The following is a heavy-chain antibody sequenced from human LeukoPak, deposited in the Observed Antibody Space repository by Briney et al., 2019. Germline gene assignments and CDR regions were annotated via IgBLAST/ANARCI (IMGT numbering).Heavy chain of an antibody. CDR2: INHSGST. V-gene: IGHV4-34*01. J-gene: IGHJ5*02. CDR1: GGSFSGYY. Sequence: SETLSLTCAVYGGSFSGYYWSWIRQPPGKGLEWIGEINHSGSTNYNPSLKSRVTISVDTSKNQFSLKLSPVTAADTAVYYCAGGFEDDSSGYNNWFDPWGQGTLVTVSS. CDR3: AGGFEDDSSGYNNWFDP. D-gene: IGHD3-22*01.